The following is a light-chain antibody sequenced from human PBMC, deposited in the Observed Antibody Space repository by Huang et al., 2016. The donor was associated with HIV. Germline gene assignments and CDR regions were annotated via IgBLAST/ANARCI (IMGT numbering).Light chain of an antibody. Sequence: AVQLTQSPSSLSASVGDTVIISCRASQDIGTSLAWYQQRTGRAPKLLISAASTLPTGVPSRFSGDSAGPYFTLFITNLQPEDFATYYCQQLHTYPITFGQGTRLDMK. CDR3: QQLHTYPIT. V-gene: IGKV1-13*02. CDR1: QDIGTS. CDR2: AAS. J-gene: IGKJ5*01.